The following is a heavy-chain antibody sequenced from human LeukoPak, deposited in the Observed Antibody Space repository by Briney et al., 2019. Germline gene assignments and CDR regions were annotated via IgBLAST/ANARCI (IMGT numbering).Heavy chain of an antibody. Sequence: PSETLSLTCNVSGGSISSGDYYWSWIRQPPGRGLEWIGYIYYTGSTYYNPSLKSRVTISGDTSKNQFSLKLSSVTAADTTVYYCARDYYDSSGSFDYWGQGTLVTVSS. CDR2: IYYTGST. CDR3: ARDYYDSSGSFDY. CDR1: GGSISSGDYY. J-gene: IGHJ4*02. V-gene: IGHV4-30-4*08. D-gene: IGHD3-22*01.